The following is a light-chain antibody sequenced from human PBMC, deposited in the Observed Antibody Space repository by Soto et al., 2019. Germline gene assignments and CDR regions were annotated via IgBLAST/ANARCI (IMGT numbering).Light chain of an antibody. CDR3: GSYTSTSNCV. CDR2: EVS. Sequence: QSVLAQPASVSGSPGQSITISCTGTGSDIGDYDYVSWFQQHPGKAPKLIISEVSNRPSGVSNRFSGSKSDNTASLTISGLQAEDEADYYCGSYTSTSNCVFGNGTKVTVL. V-gene: IGLV2-14*01. CDR1: GSDIGDYDY. J-gene: IGLJ1*01.